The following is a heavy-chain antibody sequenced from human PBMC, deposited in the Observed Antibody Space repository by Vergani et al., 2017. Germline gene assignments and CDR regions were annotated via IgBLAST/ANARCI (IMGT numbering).Heavy chain of an antibody. CDR1: GFTLSNYD. V-gene: IGHV3-30*02. D-gene: IGHD3-16*01. Sequence: QVQLVESGGGVVQRGGSLRLSCATSGFTLSNYDMQWIRQGPGKGLEFVAFIQFDGSNQYYADSVKGRFTLSRDFSKNTLYLQMNSLRTGDTATYYCAKLFRGWGIDYWGQGTQVIVSS. J-gene: IGHJ4*02. CDR2: IQFDGSNQ. CDR3: AKLFRGWGIDY.